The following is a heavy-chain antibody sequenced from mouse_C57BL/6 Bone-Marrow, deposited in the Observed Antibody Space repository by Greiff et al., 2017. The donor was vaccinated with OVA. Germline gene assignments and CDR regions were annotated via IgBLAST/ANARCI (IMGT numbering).Heavy chain of an antibody. CDR3: AREFITTVVGFDY. Sequence: EVQLQQSGAELVKPGASVKLSCTASGFNIKDYYMHWVKQRTKQGLEWIGRIDPEDGETKYAPKFQGKATITADTSSNTADLQLSSLTSEDTAVYYCAREFITTVVGFDYWGQGTTLTVSS. CDR2: IDPEDGET. V-gene: IGHV14-2*01. J-gene: IGHJ2*01. D-gene: IGHD1-1*01. CDR1: GFNIKDYY.